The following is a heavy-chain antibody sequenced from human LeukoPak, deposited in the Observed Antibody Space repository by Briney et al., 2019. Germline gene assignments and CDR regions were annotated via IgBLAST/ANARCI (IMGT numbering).Heavy chain of an antibody. CDR1: GFTFSSYG. V-gene: IGHV3-64D*06. J-gene: IGHJ4*02. CDR3: VKSYDKGYFDY. D-gene: IGHD5-18*01. CDR2: ISSNGGST. Sequence: GGSLRLSCAASGFTFSSYGMHWVRQAPGKGLEYVSAISSNGGSTYYADSVKGRFTISRDNSKNTLYLQMSSLRAEDTAVYYCVKSYDKGYFDYWGQGTLVTVSS.